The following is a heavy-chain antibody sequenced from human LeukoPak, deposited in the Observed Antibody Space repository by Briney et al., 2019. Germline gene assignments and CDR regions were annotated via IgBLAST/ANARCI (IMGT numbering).Heavy chain of an antibody. Sequence: SETLSLTCAVYGGSSSNYYWSWIRQPPGKGLEWIGEITHSGTTNYNPALKSRATISRDTSKNQFSLRLSSVTAADTAVYYCAPIFGDYSDFDYWGQGTLVTVSS. CDR1: GGSSSNYY. CDR2: ITHSGTT. J-gene: IGHJ4*01. V-gene: IGHV4-34*01. CDR3: APIFGDYSDFDY. D-gene: IGHD4-17*01.